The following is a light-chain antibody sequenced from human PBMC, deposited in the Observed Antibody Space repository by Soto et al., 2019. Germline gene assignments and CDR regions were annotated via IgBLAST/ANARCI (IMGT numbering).Light chain of an antibody. CDR3: QDPKSFPLS. V-gene: IGKV1-9*01. CDR2: LAS. CDR1: QGVSSY. Sequence: SLSSTKGDTATTTCRASQGVSSYLAWYQQKPGKPPTLLIYLASTLQSGVPSRFSGSGSGTDFSLTISSLQPEDVAAYYCQDPKSFPLSSGEGTMVAIK. J-gene: IGKJ4*01.